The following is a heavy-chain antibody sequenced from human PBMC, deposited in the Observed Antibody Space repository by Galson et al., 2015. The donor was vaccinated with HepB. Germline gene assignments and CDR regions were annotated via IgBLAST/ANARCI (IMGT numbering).Heavy chain of an antibody. CDR1: AFTFGDYA. CDR2: TSYDGRKK. D-gene: IGHD2-2*01. CDR3: AKDSMRGEVPAAISDY. Sequence: SLRLSCAASAFTFGDYAMSWFRQAPGKGLEWVAVTSYDGRKKDYTDSVKGRFTISRDNSRNTLYLQMNSLRAEDTAVYYCAKDSMRGEVPAAISDYWGQGTLVTVSS. V-gene: IGHV3-30-3*02. J-gene: IGHJ4*02.